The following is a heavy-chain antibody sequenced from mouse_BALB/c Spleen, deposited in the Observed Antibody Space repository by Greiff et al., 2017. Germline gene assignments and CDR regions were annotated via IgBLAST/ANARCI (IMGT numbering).Heavy chain of an antibody. V-gene: IGHV5-6*01. J-gene: IGHJ2*01. CDR1: GFTFSSYG. CDR2: ISSGGSYT. CDR3: ARREPPDY. Sequence: VQLKQSGGDLVKPGGSLKLSCAASGFTFSSYGMSWVRQTPDKRLEWVATISSGGSYTYYPDSVKGRFTISRDNAKNTLYLQMSSLKSEDTAMYYCARREPPDYWGQGTTLTVSS.